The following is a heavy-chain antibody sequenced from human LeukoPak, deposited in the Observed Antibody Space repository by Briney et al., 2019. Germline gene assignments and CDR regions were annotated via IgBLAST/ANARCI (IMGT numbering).Heavy chain of an antibody. Sequence: ASVKVSCKASGYTFTSYYMHWVRQAPAQGLEWVGIINPCGGSTSYAQKFQGRVTMTREMSTRTVYMELSSLRSEDTAVYYCARPTIPLDPNYWFDPWGEGTLVTVSS. CDR3: ARPTIPLDPNYWFDP. CDR2: INPCGGST. CDR1: GYTFTSYY. J-gene: IGHJ5*02. V-gene: IGHV1-46*01. D-gene: IGHD3/OR15-3a*01.